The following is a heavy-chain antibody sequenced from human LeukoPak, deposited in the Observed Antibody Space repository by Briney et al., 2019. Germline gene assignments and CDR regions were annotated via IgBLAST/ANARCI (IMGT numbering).Heavy chain of an antibody. CDR1: GFTFNDYY. CDR3: ARARVGDGYNYYFDY. CDR2: ISGTATTI. V-gene: IGHV3-11*01. J-gene: IGHJ4*02. Sequence: GGSLRLSCAASGFTFNDYYMTWIRQAPGKGLEWLSYISGTATTIKYADSVTGRFTISRDNAKKSLYVQMNSLRAEDTAVYYCARARVGDGYNYYFDYWGQGTLVTVSS. D-gene: IGHD5-24*01.